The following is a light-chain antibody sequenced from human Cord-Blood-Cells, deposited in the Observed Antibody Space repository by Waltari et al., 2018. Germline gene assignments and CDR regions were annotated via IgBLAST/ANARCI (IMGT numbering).Light chain of an antibody. J-gene: IGKJ2*01. CDR3: QQYGSSPPMYT. Sequence: EIVLTQSPGTLSLSPVERATLCCSGSQSVSSSYLAWYQQKPGQAPRLLIYGASSRATGIPDRFSGSGSGTDFTLTISRLEPEDFAVYYCQQYGSSPPMYTFGQGTKLEIK. CDR2: GAS. CDR1: QSVSSSY. V-gene: IGKV3-20*01.